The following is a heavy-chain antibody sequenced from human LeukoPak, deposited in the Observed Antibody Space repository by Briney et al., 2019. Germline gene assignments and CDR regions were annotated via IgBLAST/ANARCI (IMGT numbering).Heavy chain of an antibody. D-gene: IGHD3-22*01. CDR3: ARDSSGYAEFDY. CDR2: ISRNGAGT. J-gene: IGHJ4*02. V-gene: IGHV3-23*01. Sequence: GGSLRLSCAASGFTFGTYAMTWVRQAPGKGLEWVSAISRNGAGTYYADSVKGRFTISRDNYKDTLFLQMNTLRVVDTAVYYCARDSSGYAEFDYWGQGTLVTVSS. CDR1: GFTFGTYA.